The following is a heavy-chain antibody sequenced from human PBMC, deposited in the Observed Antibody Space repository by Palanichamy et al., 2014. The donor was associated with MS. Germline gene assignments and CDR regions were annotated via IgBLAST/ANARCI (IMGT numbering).Heavy chain of an antibody. V-gene: IGHV3-66*01. Sequence: EVQLVESGGGLVQPGGSLRLSCAASGFTVSSNYMSWVRQAPGKGLEWVSVIYSGGGIYYADSVKGRFTISRDTSKNMVYLQMNSLRAEDTAVYYRATTEGATRFDYWGQGTLVTVSS. CDR3: ATTEGATRFDY. D-gene: IGHD1-1*01. CDR1: GFTVSSNY. CDR2: IYSGGGI. J-gene: IGHJ4*02.